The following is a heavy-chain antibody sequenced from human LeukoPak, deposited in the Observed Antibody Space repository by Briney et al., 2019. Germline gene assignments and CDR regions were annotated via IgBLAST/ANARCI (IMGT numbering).Heavy chain of an antibody. Sequence: GGSLRLSCAASGFTFSSYGMHWVRQAPGKGLEWVAVISYDGSNKYYADSVKGRFTISRDNSKNTLYLQMNSLRAEDTAVYYCAKNIRDGYNFYYYYGMDVWGQGTTVTVSS. CDR1: GFTFSSYG. CDR3: AKNIRDGYNFYYYYGMDV. J-gene: IGHJ6*02. V-gene: IGHV3-30*18. CDR2: ISYDGSNK. D-gene: IGHD5-24*01.